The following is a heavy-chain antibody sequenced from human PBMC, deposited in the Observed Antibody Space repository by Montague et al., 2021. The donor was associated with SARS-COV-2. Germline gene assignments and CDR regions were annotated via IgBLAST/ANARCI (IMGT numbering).Heavy chain of an antibody. CDR1: GGSISSGSYY. V-gene: IGHV4-61*02. J-gene: IGHJ6*02. Sequence: TRSLTCSVSGGSISSGSYYWSWNRQPAGKGLEWIGRIYISGSTNYNPSLKSRVTMSVDTSKNQFSLKLSSVTAADTAVYYCARTVVVPAAMSRYYGMDVWGQGTSVTVSS. D-gene: IGHD2-2*01. CDR3: ARTVVVPAAMSRYYGMDV. CDR2: IYISGST.